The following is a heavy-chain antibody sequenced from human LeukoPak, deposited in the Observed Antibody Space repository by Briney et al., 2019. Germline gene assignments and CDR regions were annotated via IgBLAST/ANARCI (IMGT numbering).Heavy chain of an antibody. D-gene: IGHD4-23*01. V-gene: IGHV3-23*01. J-gene: IGHJ4*02. CDR3: ARRSGGNSGPFDY. CDR2: ISDSGANT. CDR1: GFTFSSHA. Sequence: GGSLRLSCAASGFTFSSHAMGWVRQAPGKGLDWISAISDSGANTYSADSVKGRFTISRDNSKNTVYLQMNNLGADDTALYYCARRSGGNSGPFDYWGQGTLVAVS.